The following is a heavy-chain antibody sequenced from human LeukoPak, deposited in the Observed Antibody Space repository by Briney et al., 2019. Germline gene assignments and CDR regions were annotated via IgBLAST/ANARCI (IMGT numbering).Heavy chain of an antibody. V-gene: IGHV4-4*07. D-gene: IGHD3-3*01. CDR3: ARGTEMTRIGGHYTFEL. CDR1: GGSISGYY. CDR2: IYSSGST. J-gene: IGHJ4*02. Sequence: SETLSLTCTVSGGSISGYYWTWIRQPAGKGLEWIGRIYSSGSTYYNPSLESRVSISLETSNNQFSMKVTSVTAADTAVYYCARGTEMTRIGGHYTFELRGRGILVTVSS.